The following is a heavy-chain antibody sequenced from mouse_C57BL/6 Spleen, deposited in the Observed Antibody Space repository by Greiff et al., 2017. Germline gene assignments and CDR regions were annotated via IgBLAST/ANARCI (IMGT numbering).Heavy chain of an antibody. Sequence: QVQLQQPGAELVKPGASVKLSCKASGYTFTSYWMHWVKQRPGQGLEWIGMIHPNSGSTNYNEKVKSKATLTVDKSSSTAYMQLSSLTSEDSAVYYCARERSYDYLYAMDDWGQGTSVTVSS. D-gene: IGHD2-4*01. V-gene: IGHV1-64*01. J-gene: IGHJ4*01. CDR1: GYTFTSYW. CDR2: IHPNSGST. CDR3: ARERSYDYLYAMDD.